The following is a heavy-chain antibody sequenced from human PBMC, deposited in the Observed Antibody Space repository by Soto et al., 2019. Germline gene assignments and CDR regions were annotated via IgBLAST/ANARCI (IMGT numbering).Heavy chain of an antibody. D-gene: IGHD2-8*02. CDR1: GHTFTSYY. CDR2: INPSGGST. V-gene: IGHV1-46*01. J-gene: IGHJ5*02. CDR3: ASVLPPGNWFDP. Sequence: ASVKVSCKASGHTFTSYYMHWVRQAPGQGLEWMGIINPSGGSTSYAQKFQGRVTMTRDTSTSTVYMELSSLRSEDTAVYYCASVLPPGNWFDPWGQGTLVTVSS.